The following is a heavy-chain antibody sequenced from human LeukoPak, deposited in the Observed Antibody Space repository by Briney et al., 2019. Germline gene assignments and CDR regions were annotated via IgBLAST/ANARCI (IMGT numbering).Heavy chain of an antibody. CDR1: GYTLTGYY. Sequence: ASVKVSCKASGYTLTGYYMHWVRQAPGQGLEWMGWINPNSGGTNYAQKFQGWVTMTRDTSISTAYMELSRLRSDDTAVYYCAREYMTTVTENWFDPWGQGTLVTVSS. V-gene: IGHV1-2*04. CDR3: AREYMTTVTENWFDP. J-gene: IGHJ5*02. CDR2: INPNSGGT. D-gene: IGHD4-17*01.